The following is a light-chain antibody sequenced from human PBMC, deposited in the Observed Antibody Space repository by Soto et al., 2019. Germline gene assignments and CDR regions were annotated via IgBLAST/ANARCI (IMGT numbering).Light chain of an antibody. Sequence: EIVLTQSPATLSLSPGERATLSCRASQSFSNNLAWYQPKPGQAPRLLIYDSSTRATGIPPRFSGSGSGTDFTLTISSLEPADFAVYYCQQRGDWPRTFGQGTKVEIK. V-gene: IGKV3-11*01. CDR1: QSFSNN. J-gene: IGKJ1*01. CDR2: DSS. CDR3: QQRGDWPRT.